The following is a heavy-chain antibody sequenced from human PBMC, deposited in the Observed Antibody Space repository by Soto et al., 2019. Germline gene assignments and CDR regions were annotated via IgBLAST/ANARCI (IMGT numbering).Heavy chain of an antibody. CDR1: GFTVSNNY. D-gene: IGHD2-15*01. Sequence: GGSLRLSCVASGFTVSNNYMSWVRQAPGRGLEWVSAISNTGSTYYAGSVKGRSTISRDSSTNTLYLEVNSLRAEDTAVYYCAKVNVVVGAATFKNEYYFDYWRQGTRVTVSS. J-gene: IGHJ4*02. V-gene: IGHV3-53*01. CDR3: AKVNVVVGAATFKNEYYFDY. CDR2: ISNTGST.